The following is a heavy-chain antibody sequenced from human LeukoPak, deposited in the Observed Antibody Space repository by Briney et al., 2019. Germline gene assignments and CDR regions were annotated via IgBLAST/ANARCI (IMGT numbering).Heavy chain of an antibody. CDR1: GFTFSSYA. V-gene: IGHV3-23*01. CDR2: ISGSGGST. J-gene: IGHJ3*02. D-gene: IGHD3-22*01. Sequence: GGSLRLSCAASGFTFSSYAMSWVRQAPGKGLEWVSAISGSGGSTYYADSVKGRFTISRDNGKNSLYLQMNSLRVEDTAIYYCARDGTYYDSSAGALDIWGRGTMVSVSS. CDR3: ARDGTYYDSSAGALDI.